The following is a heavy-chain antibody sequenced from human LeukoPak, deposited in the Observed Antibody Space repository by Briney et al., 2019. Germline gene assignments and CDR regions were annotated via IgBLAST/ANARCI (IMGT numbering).Heavy chain of an antibody. V-gene: IGHV1-69*13. CDR2: IIPILGTA. CDR3: ARSYRSYYYYMDV. D-gene: IGHD1-26*01. J-gene: IGHJ6*03. CDR1: GGSFSSYA. Sequence: SVKVSCKASGGSFSSYAISWVRQAPGQGLEWMGGIIPILGTANYAQKFQGRVTITADESTSTTYMDLSSLRSEDTAVYYCARSYRSYYYYMDVWGKGTTVTISS.